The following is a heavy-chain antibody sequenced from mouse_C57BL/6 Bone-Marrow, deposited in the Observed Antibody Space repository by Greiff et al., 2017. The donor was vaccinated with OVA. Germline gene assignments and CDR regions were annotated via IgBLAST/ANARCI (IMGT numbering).Heavy chain of an antibody. CDR3: ARGRVLWPRQDAMDY. CDR1: GYTFTGYW. CDR2: IFPGSGST. Sequence: QVQLQQSGAELMKPGASVKLSCKATGYTFTGYWIEWVKQRPGHGLEWIGEIFPGSGSTNYNEKFKGKATFTADTSSNTAYMQLSSLTTEYSAIYYCARGRVLWPRQDAMDYWGQGTSVTVSS. D-gene: IGHD2-2*01. V-gene: IGHV1-9*01. J-gene: IGHJ4*01.